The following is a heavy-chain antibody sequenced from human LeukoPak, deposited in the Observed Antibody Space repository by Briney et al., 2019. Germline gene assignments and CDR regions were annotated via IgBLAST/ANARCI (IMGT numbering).Heavy chain of an antibody. V-gene: IGHV4-59*01. CDR2: IYYTGST. J-gene: IGHJ3*02. CDR3: ARAGYRYGANAFDI. D-gene: IGHD5-18*01. Sequence: SETLSLTCTVSGGSINSYYWNWIRQPPGKGLEYIGHIYYTGSTNYNPSLKSRVTISLDTSKNQFSLKLSSVTAADTAVYYCARAGYRYGANAFDIWGQGTVVTVSS. CDR1: GGSINSYY.